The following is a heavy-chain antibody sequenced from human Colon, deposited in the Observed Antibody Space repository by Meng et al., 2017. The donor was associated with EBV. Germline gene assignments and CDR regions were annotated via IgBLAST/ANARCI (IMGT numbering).Heavy chain of an antibody. Sequence: QLGHSVGAAQRRVSSLRAPSLPFGCTFTSYASNRGRRCPGQGRGWMVWINTNTGNPAYAQGCTGLFVFSMDTSVSTAYLQISSLKAVDTAVYYWERLDCSGGSCYTIDYWGQGTLVTVSS. D-gene: IGHD2-15*01. J-gene: IGHJ4*02. V-gene: IGHV7-4-1*02. CDR3: ERLDCSGGSCYTIDY. CDR1: GCTFTSYA. CDR2: INTNTGNP.